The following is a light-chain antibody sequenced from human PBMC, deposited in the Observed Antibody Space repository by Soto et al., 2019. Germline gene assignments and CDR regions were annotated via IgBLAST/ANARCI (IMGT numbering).Light chain of an antibody. CDR3: SSSSTTNILV. V-gene: IGLV2-14*03. CDR2: DVN. Sequence: QSVLTQPASVSGSPGQSVTISCTGASSDVGAYEHVSWYQQHPGRAPKLILYDVNTRPSGVSNHFSGSKSGNTASLVISGLQANDEADYYCSSSSTTNILVFRSGTKVTVL. CDR1: SSDVGAYEH. J-gene: IGLJ1*01.